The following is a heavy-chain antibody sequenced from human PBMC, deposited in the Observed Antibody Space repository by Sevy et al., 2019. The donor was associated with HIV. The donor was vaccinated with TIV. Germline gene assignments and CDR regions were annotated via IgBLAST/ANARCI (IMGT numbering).Heavy chain of an antibody. V-gene: IGHV1-69*13. CDR2: IIPIFGTA. CDR1: GGTFSSYA. D-gene: IGHD3-9*01. Sequence: ASVKVSCKASGGTFSSYAISWVRQAPGQGLEWMGGIIPIFGTANYAQKFQGRVTITADESTSTAYMELSSLRSEDTAVYYCASEKTGQKQGGFDYWGQGTLVTVSS. CDR3: ASEKTGQKQGGFDY. J-gene: IGHJ4*02.